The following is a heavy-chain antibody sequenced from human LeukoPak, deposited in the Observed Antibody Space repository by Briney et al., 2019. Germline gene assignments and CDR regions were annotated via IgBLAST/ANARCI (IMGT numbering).Heavy chain of an antibody. CDR3: ARVGPQGADHYVDV. Sequence: GGSLRLSCAASGFTFSSYAMSWVRQAPGKGLEWVGNIKPDGSDKYYMDSMKGRFTISRDNSENSLHLHMNSLRAEDTAVYYCARVGPQGADHYVDVWGKGTTVT. CDR1: GFTFSSYA. J-gene: IGHJ6*03. V-gene: IGHV3-7*01. D-gene: IGHD3-16*01. CDR2: IKPDGSDK.